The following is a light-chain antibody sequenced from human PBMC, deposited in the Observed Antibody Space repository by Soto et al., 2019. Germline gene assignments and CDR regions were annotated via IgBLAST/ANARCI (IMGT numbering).Light chain of an antibody. CDR1: SSDVGGYNY. CDR2: DVS. CDR3: SSYTSISTSGV. V-gene: IGLV2-14*01. J-gene: IGLJ1*01. Sequence: QSALTQPASVSGSPGQSITISCTGTSSDVGGYNYVSWYQQHPGKAPKLMIYDVSNRPSGVSNRFSGSKSGNTASLTISGLQAEDEADYYCSSYTSISTSGVFGTGTKVTVL.